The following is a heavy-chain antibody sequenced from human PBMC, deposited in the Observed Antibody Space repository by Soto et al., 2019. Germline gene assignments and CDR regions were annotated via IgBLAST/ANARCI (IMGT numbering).Heavy chain of an antibody. CDR3: AISGIAVAGAYWYFDL. V-gene: IGHV4-28*01. Sequence: QVQLQESGPGLVKPSDTLSLTCAVSGYSISSSNWWGWIRQPPGKGLEWIGYIYYSGSTYYNPSLKSRVTMSVGTSKNQFSLKLSSVTAVDTAVYYCAISGIAVAGAYWYFDLWGRGTLVTVSS. J-gene: IGHJ2*01. CDR1: GYSISSSNW. D-gene: IGHD6-19*01. CDR2: IYYSGST.